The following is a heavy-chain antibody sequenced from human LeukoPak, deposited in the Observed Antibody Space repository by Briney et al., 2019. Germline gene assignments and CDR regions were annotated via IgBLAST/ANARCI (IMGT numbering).Heavy chain of an antibody. CDR1: GGSISTYY. V-gene: IGHV4-59*01. Sequence: SETLSLTCTVSGGSISTYYWSWIRQPPGKGLEWIGFIYYSGSTNYNPSLKSRVTISVDTSRNQFSLKLSSVTAADTAVYYCARGYYDSAVTFEPWGQGTLVTVSS. CDR2: IYYSGST. CDR3: ARGYYDSAVTFEP. D-gene: IGHD3-22*01. J-gene: IGHJ5*02.